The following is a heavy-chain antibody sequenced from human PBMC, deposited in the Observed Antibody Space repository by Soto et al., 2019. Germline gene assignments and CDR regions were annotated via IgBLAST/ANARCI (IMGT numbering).Heavy chain of an antibody. V-gene: IGHV4-39*01. CDR2: IYYSGST. Sequence: SETLSLTCTVSGGSISSSSYYWGWIRQPPGKGLEWIGSIYYSGSTYYNPSLKSRVTISVDTSKNQFSPKLSSVTAADTAVYYCARTNYGDYYYGMDVWGQGTTVTVSS. CDR3: ARTNYGDYYYGMDV. CDR1: GGSISSSSYY. D-gene: IGHD4-17*01. J-gene: IGHJ6*02.